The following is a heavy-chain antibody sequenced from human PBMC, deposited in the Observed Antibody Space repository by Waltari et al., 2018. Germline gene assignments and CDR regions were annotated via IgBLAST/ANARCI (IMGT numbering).Heavy chain of an antibody. V-gene: IGHV1-3*03. J-gene: IGHJ5*02. CDR1: GYTFTSYA. D-gene: IGHD5-12*01. Sequence: QVQLVQSGAEVKKPGASVKVSCKASGYTFTSYAMHWVRQAPGQRLEWMGWINAGNGNTKYSQEFQGRVTISVDESKNQFSLKLTSITAADTAVYYCARDRGLRGGYDSWGQGMLVTVSS. CDR2: INAGNGNT. CDR3: ARDRGLRGGYDS.